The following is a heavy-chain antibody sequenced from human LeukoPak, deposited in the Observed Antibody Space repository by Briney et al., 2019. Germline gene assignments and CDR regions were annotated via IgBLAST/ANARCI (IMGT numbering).Heavy chain of an antibody. D-gene: IGHD3-10*01. Sequence: SQTLSLTCTVSGDSISRYYWSWIRQPAGKGLEWIGRIYNGGIITYNPSLKSRVTMSIDTSNNQFSLRLRFVTAADTAVYYCARDSGTTGEVKFDPWGQGTLVTVSS. CDR1: GDSISRYY. CDR2: IYNGGII. J-gene: IGHJ5*02. V-gene: IGHV4-4*07. CDR3: ARDSGTTGEVKFDP.